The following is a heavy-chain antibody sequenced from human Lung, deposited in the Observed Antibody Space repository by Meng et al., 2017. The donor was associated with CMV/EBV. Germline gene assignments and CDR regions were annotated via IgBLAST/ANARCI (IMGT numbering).Heavy chain of an antibody. V-gene: IGHV1-69*04. CDR2: VIPMAGIEGGVA. Sequence: SXXVSXNASGGTISTYTVSWVRQAPGQGLEWMGRVIPMAGIEGGVANYAQKFRGRVTITADKSTGTAYMELSSLRSEDTAIYYCARDKNHSPYNWFDPWXQGTPVTVSS. CDR1: GGTISTYT. CDR3: ARDKNHSPYNWFDP. J-gene: IGHJ5*02. D-gene: IGHD1-14*01.